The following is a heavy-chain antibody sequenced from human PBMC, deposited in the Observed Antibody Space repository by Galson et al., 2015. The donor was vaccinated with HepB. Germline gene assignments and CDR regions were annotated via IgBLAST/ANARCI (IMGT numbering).Heavy chain of an antibody. CDR3: AKGLGLSSGWSSDNWFDP. D-gene: IGHD6-19*01. J-gene: IGHJ5*02. CDR1: GFTFSSYA. CDR2: ISGSGGST. V-gene: IGHV3-23*01. Sequence: SLRLSCAASGFTFSSYAMSWVRQAPGKGLEWVSAISGSGGSTYYADSVKGRFTISRDNSKNTLYLQMNSLRAEDTAVYYCAKGLGLSSGWSSDNWFDPWGQGTLVTVSS.